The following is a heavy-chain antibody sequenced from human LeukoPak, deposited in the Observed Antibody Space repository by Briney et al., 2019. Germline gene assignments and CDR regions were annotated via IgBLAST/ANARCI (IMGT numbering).Heavy chain of an antibody. J-gene: IGHJ3*02. CDR3: ARVRTYCGGDCLTDAFDI. Sequence: SETLSLTCTVSGGSISIYYWSWIRQPAGKGLEWIGRIYTSGSTNYNPSLESRVTMSVDTSKNQFSLKLSSVTAADTAVYYCARVRTYCGGDCLTDAFDIWGQGTMVTVSS. CDR1: GGSISIYY. D-gene: IGHD2-21*02. CDR2: IYTSGST. V-gene: IGHV4-4*07.